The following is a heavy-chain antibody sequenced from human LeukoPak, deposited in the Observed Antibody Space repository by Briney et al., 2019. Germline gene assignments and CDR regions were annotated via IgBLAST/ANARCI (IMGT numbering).Heavy chain of an antibody. CDR1: GGSISSYY. V-gene: IGHV4-38-2*02. Sequence: SETLSLTCTVSGGSISSYYWSWIRQPPGKGLEWIGSIYHSGSTYYNPSLKSRVTISVDTSKNQFSLKLSSVTAADTAVYYCARDAAVAGTTAIDYWGQGTLVTVSS. J-gene: IGHJ4*02. D-gene: IGHD6-19*01. CDR2: IYHSGST. CDR3: ARDAAVAGTTAIDY.